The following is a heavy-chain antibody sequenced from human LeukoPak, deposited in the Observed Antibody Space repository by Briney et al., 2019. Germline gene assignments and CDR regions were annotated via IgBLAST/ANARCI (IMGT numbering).Heavy chain of an antibody. J-gene: IGHJ4*02. Sequence: SETLSLTCTVSGGSISSYYWSWIRQPPGKGLEWIGYIYYSGSTNYNPSLKSRVTISVDTSKNQFSLKLSSVTAADTAVYYCARGGRRYFDWSRDSLFDYWGQGTLVTVSS. CDR1: GGSISSYY. V-gene: IGHV4-59*01. CDR3: ARGGRRYFDWSRDSLFDY. D-gene: IGHD3-9*01. CDR2: IYYSGST.